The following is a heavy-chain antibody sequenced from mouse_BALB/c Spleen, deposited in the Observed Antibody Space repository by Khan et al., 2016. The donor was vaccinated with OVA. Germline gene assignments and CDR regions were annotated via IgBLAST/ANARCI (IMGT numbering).Heavy chain of an antibody. D-gene: IGHD2-3*01. CDR2: ISTYSGNS. Sequence: QVQLQQSGPEVVRPGVSVKISCKGSGYTFTAYAMLWVKQSHATRLVWFGLISTYSGNSNYKQMFKVKATMSVHTSSSPAYMVLASLTSEHSAILCSTGRAYEGKNDNRGQGTTHTVSA. J-gene: IGHJ2*01. CDR3: TGRAYEGKNDN. CDR1: GYTFTAYA. V-gene: IGHV1S137*01.